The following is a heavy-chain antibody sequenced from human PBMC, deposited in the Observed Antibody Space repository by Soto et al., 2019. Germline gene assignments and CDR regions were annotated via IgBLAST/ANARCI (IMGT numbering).Heavy chain of an antibody. J-gene: IGHJ4*02. Sequence: GESLKISCKGSGYSFTSYWIGWVRQMPGKGLEWMGIIYPGDSDTRYSPSFQGQVTISADKSISTAYLQWSSLKASDTAMYYCARHNIAAAGTLFFDYWGQGTLVTVSS. CDR2: IYPGDSDT. D-gene: IGHD6-13*01. CDR1: GYSFTSYW. V-gene: IGHV5-51*01. CDR3: ARHNIAAAGTLFFDY.